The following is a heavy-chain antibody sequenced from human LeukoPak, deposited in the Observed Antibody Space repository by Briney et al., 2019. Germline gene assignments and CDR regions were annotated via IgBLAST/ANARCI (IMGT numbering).Heavy chain of an antibody. D-gene: IGHD1-1*01. CDR2: INPNTGGT. J-gene: IGHJ4*02. CDR1: GYTFTAYY. Sequence: ASVKVSCKASGYTFTAYYIHWVRQAPGQGLEWMGWINPNTGGTSFAQRSQGRVTMTRDTSINTAYMELSSLRSDDTAMYYCAREGAPQLSSYFDHWGQGTLVTVSS. V-gene: IGHV1-2*02. CDR3: AREGAPQLSSYFDH.